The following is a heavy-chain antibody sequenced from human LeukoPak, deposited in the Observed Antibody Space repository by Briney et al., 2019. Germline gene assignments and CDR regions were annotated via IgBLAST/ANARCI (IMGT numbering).Heavy chain of an antibody. CDR3: ASVWFGPTIHGYFQH. V-gene: IGHV1-69*13. Sequence: RASVKVSCKASGGAFISYTISWVRQAPGQGLEWMGGIIPIFGTTNYAQRFQGRVTISADESTSTAYMELSSLRSEDTAVYYCASVWFGPTIHGYFQHWGQGTLVTVSS. J-gene: IGHJ1*01. CDR1: GGAFISYT. CDR2: IIPIFGTT. D-gene: IGHD3-10*01.